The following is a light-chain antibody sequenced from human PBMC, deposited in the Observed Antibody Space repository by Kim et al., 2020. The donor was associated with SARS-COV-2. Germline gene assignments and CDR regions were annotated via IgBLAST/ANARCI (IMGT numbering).Light chain of an antibody. CDR1: GTNTQRYV. CDR3: ATWDYSLNEWV. V-gene: IGLV1-44*01. Sequence: GPWVTISCFRSGTNTQRYVVNWYQQFPRTGPNPLLSATDQRSSVLPALFFGSSSGTSASLAISGLQSDDEAYYYGATWDYSLNEWVFGGGTQLTV. CDR2: ATD. J-gene: IGLJ3*02.